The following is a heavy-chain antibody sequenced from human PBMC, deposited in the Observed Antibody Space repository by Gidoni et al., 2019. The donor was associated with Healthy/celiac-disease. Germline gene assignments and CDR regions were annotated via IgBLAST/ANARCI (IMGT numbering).Heavy chain of an antibody. CDR1: GGSFSGYS. CDR3: ARAEYQLPPYNWFDP. J-gene: IGHJ5*02. D-gene: IGHD2-2*01. V-gene: IGHV4-34*01. Sequence: QVQLQQWGAGLLKPSETLSLTCAVYGGSFSGYSWRWIRPPPGKGLEWIGEINHSGSTNYNPSLKSRVTISVDTSKNQFSLKLSSVTAADTAVYYCARAEYQLPPYNWFDPWGQGTLVTVSS. CDR2: INHSGST.